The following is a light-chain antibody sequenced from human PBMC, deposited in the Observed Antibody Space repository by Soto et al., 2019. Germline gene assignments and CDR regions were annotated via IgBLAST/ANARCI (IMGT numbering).Light chain of an antibody. Sequence: IVMTQSPDSLPVSLVERGAISCKSSHTVLYSFTNHNYLAWYQQKPGQPPKLLIYWASTRESGVPDRFSGSGSGTDFTLTISSLQAEDVAVYYCQQYHSTPLTFGGGTKVDI. J-gene: IGKJ4*01. CDR1: HTVLYSFTNHNY. CDR2: WAS. V-gene: IGKV4-1*01. CDR3: QQYHSTPLT.